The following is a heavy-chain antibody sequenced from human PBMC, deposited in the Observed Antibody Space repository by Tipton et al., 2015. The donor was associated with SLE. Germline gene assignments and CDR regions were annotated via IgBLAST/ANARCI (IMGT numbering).Heavy chain of an antibody. V-gene: IGHV4-34*01. CDR3: ARRCQYQLLR. J-gene: IGHJ4*02. Sequence: TLSLTCAVYGGSISGYYWSWIRQPPGKGLEWIGEINHSGSTNYNPSLKSRVTISVDTSKNQFSLKLSSVTAADTAVYYCARRCQYQLLRWGQGTLVTVSS. D-gene: IGHD2-2*01. CDR1: GGSISGYY. CDR2: INHSGST.